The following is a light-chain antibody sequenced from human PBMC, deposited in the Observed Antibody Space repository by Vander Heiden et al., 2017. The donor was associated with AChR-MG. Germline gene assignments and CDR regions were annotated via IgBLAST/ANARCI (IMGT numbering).Light chain of an antibody. CDR1: QSVSSSN. V-gene: IGKV3-20*01. CDR3: QQDGSSPET. CDR2: GAS. Sequence: EIVLPQSPGTLSLSPGERATLSCRASQSVSSSNLAWYQQKPGQAPRLLIYGASSRATGIPDRISGSGSGTDFTLTISRLEPEDFAVYFCQQDGSSPETFGQGTKVEIK. J-gene: IGKJ1*01.